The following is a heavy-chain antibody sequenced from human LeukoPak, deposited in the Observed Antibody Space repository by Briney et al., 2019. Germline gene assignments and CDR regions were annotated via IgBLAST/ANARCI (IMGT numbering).Heavy chain of an antibody. J-gene: IGHJ6*02. Sequence: GGSLRLSCAASGFTFSSYGMHWVRQAPGKGLEWVSVIYSGGSTYYADSVKGRFTISRDNSKNTLYLQMNSLRAEDTAVYYCARPAVGANWGSRNGMDVWGQGTTVTVSS. CDR3: ARPAVGANWGSRNGMDV. CDR2: IYSGGST. CDR1: GFTFSSYG. V-gene: IGHV3-53*01. D-gene: IGHD7-27*01.